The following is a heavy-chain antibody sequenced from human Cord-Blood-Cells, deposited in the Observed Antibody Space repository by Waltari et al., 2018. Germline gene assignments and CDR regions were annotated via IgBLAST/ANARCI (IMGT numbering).Heavy chain of an antibody. D-gene: IGHD5-12*01. Sequence: EVQLVETGGGLIQPGGSLRLSCAASGFTVSSNYMSRVRQAPGKGLEWVSVIYSGGSTYYADSVKGRFTIPRDNSKNTLYLQMNSLRAEDTAVYYCARVGMDIVATDAFDIWGQGTMVTVSS. J-gene: IGHJ3*02. CDR3: ARVGMDIVATDAFDI. CDR1: GFTVSSNY. V-gene: IGHV3-53*02. CDR2: IYSGGST.